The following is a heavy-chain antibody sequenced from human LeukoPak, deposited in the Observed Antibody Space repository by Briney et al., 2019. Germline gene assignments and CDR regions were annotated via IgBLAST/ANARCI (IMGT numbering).Heavy chain of an antibody. CDR2: IYYSGTS. J-gene: IGHJ4*02. CDR1: GGSISSYY. CDR3: ARLWFGEGGYYSFDY. V-gene: IGHV4-59*12. D-gene: IGHD2-15*01. Sequence: SETLSLTCTVSGGSISSYYWNWIRQPPGKGLEWIAHIYYSGTSNHNPSLKSRVTILVDTSKNQFSLKLSSVTAADTAVYYCARLWFGEGGYYSFDYWGQGALVTVSS.